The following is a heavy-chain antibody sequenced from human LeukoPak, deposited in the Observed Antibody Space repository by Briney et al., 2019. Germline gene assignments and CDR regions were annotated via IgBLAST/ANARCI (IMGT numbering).Heavy chain of an antibody. V-gene: IGHV4-59*01. J-gene: IGHJ4*02. CDR2: IYYSGST. CDR1: GGCISSYY. Sequence: PSETLSLTCTVSGGCISSYYWSWIRQPPGKGLEWIGYIYYSGSTNYNPSLKSRVTISVDTSKNQFSLKLSSVTAADTAVYYCARVSSSSDFDYWGQGTLVTVSS. D-gene: IGHD6-6*01. CDR3: ARVSSSSDFDY.